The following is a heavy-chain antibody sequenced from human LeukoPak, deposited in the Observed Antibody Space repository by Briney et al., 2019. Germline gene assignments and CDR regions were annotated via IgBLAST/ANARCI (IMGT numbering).Heavy chain of an antibody. CDR1: GFTFSDYY. Sequence: SGGSLRLSCAASGFTFSDYYMSWVRQAPGKGLVWVSRIYSDGNSTSYADSVKSRFTVSRDNAKNTLYLQMNSLRAEDTAVYYCARSMYGSGSYEDYWGQGTLVTVSS. J-gene: IGHJ4*02. V-gene: IGHV3-74*01. CDR2: IYSDGNST. CDR3: ARSMYGSGSYEDY. D-gene: IGHD3-10*01.